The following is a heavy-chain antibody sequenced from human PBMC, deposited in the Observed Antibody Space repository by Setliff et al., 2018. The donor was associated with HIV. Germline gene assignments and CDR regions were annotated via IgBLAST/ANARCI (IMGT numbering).Heavy chain of an antibody. CDR3: AREGLWFGDRGYYMDV. CDR1: GYTFTSSG. Sequence: ASVKVSCKASGYTFTSSGITWVRQAPGQGLEWMGWIGTYNGDTNYAQKFQGRVTMTTDTSTSTAYMELKSLISDDTAVYYCAREGLWFGDRGYYMDVWGTGTAVTVS. V-gene: IGHV1-18*01. J-gene: IGHJ6*03. CDR2: IGTYNGDT. D-gene: IGHD3-10*01.